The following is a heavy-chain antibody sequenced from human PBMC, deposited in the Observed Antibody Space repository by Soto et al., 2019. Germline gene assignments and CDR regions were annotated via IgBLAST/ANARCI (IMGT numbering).Heavy chain of an antibody. CDR1: GGSISSSSYY. CDR3: ARLGWLRSRYFDY. CDR2: IYYSGST. V-gene: IGHV4-39*01. Sequence: QLQLQESGPGLVKPSETLSLTCTVSGGSISSSSYYWGWIRQPPGKGLEWIGSIYYSGSTYYNPSLKSRVTISVDTSKNQFSLKLSSVTAADTAVYYCARLGWLRSRYFDYWGQGTLVTVSS. D-gene: IGHD5-12*01. J-gene: IGHJ4*02.